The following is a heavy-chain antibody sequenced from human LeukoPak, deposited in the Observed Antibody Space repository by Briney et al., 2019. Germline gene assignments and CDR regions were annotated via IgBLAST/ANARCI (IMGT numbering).Heavy chain of an antibody. CDR1: GGSISSSSYY. Sequence: SETLSLTCTVSGGSISSSSYYWSWIRQPAGKGLEWIGRIYTSGSTNYNPSLKSRVTISVDTSKNQSSLKLSSVTAADTAVYYCARESRYCSSTSCYRFHYYYYMVVWGKGTTVTISS. D-gene: IGHD2-2*01. J-gene: IGHJ6*03. CDR3: ARESRYCSSTSCYRFHYYYYMVV. V-gene: IGHV4-61*02. CDR2: IYTSGST.